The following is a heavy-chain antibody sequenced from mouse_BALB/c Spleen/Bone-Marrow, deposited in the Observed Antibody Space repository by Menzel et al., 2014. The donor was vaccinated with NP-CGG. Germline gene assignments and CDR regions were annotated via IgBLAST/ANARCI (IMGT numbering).Heavy chain of an antibody. CDR3: ARPITTVVGFDY. D-gene: IGHD1-1*01. CDR2: IHYSGST. V-gene: IGHV3-1*02. Sequence: VQLQQSGPDLVKPSQSLSLTCTVTGYSITSGYSWHWIRQFPGNKLEWMGYIHYSGSTNYNPSLKSRISIARDTSKNQFFLQLNSVTTEDTATYYCARPITTVVGFDYWGQGTTLTVSS. J-gene: IGHJ2*01. CDR1: GYSITSGYS.